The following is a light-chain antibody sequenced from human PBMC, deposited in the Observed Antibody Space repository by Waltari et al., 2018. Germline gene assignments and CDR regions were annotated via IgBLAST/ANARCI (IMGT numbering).Light chain of an antibody. Sequence: QSALTQPASVSGSPGQSITISCTGTRSDVGGYNLVSWYQQHPGKAPKLMIYEGSKRPSGVSNRFSGSKSGNTASLTISGLQAEDEADYYCCSYAGSSTWVFGTGTKVTVL. J-gene: IGLJ1*01. CDR2: EGS. CDR3: CSYAGSSTWV. CDR1: RSDVGGYNL. V-gene: IGLV2-23*01.